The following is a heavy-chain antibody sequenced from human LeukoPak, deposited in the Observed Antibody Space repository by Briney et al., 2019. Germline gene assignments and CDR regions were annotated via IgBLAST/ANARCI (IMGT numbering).Heavy chain of an antibody. CDR2: ISSGSRTI. V-gene: IGHV3-48*04. D-gene: IGHD2-21*01. Sequence: GGSLRLSCAASGLSFSGYSMNWVRQAPGKGLDWVSYISSGSRTIFYAQSVKGRFTISRDNAKNLLYLEMNSLRAEDTAVYYCVRESIRGTRDFDYWGQGTLVTVSS. CDR1: GLSFSGYS. CDR3: VRESIRGTRDFDY. J-gene: IGHJ4*02.